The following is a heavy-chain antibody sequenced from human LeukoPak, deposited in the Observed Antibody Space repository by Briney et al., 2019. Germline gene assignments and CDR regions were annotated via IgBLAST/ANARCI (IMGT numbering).Heavy chain of an antibody. Sequence: GGSLRLSCAASGFTFSSYAMHWVRHAPGKGLEWVAVISYDGSNKYYADSVKGRFTISRDNSKYTLYLQMNSLRAEDTAVYYCARAAAAGTFDYWGQGTLVTVSS. CDR1: GFTFSSYA. CDR2: ISYDGSNK. D-gene: IGHD6-13*01. CDR3: ARAAAAGTFDY. J-gene: IGHJ4*02. V-gene: IGHV3-30-3*01.